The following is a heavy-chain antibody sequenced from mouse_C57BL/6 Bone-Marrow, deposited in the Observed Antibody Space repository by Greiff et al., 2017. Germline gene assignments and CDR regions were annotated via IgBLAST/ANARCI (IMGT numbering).Heavy chain of an antibody. CDR2: ISNLAYSI. Sequence: EVMLVESGGGLVQPGGSLKLSCAASGFTFSDYGMAWVRQAPRKGPEWVAFISNLAYSIYYADTVTGRFTISRENAKNTLYLEMSSLRYEDTAMYYCARQGFYYGSPYAMDYWGQGTSVTVSS. D-gene: IGHD1-1*01. CDR1: GFTFSDYG. V-gene: IGHV5-15*01. CDR3: ARQGFYYGSPYAMDY. J-gene: IGHJ4*01.